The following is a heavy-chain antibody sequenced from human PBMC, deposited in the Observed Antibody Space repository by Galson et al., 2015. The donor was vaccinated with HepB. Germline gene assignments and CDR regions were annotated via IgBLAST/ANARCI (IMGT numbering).Heavy chain of an antibody. J-gene: IGHJ6*02. Sequence: SLRLSCAASGFTFSSFAMSWVRQAPGKGLEWVSGIAGSGLSGGTTYYADSVKGRFTISRDNSKNSLYLQMDSLRDEDTAVYYCARETAARIGDYYGMDVWGQGTTVTVSS. V-gene: IGHV3-23*01. CDR2: IAGSGLSGGTT. CDR1: GFTFSSFA. CDR3: ARETAARIGDYYGMDV. D-gene: IGHD2-2*01.